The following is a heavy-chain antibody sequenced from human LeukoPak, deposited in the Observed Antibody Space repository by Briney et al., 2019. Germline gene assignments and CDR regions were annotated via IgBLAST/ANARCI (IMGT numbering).Heavy chain of an antibody. CDR1: GFTFSSYA. CDR3: AKDLYYYDSSGYHIRDY. Sequence: GGSLRLSCAASGFTFSSYAMSWVRQAPGKGLEWVSAISGSGGSTYYADSVKGRFTISRDNSKNTLYLQMNSLRAEDTAVYYCAKDLYYYDSSGYHIRDYWGQGTLVTVSS. V-gene: IGHV3-23*01. J-gene: IGHJ4*02. D-gene: IGHD3-22*01. CDR2: ISGSGGST.